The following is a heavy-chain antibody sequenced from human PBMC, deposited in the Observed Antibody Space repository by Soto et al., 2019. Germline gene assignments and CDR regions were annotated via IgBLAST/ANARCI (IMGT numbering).Heavy chain of an antibody. CDR2: ISFDGSNK. CDR1: GFTFSSYG. J-gene: IGHJ4*02. V-gene: IGHV3-30*18. Sequence: PGGSLRLSCAASGFTFSSYGMHWVRQAPGKGLEWVAVISFDGSNKYYADSVKGRFTISRDNSKNTLYLQMNSLRAEDTAVYYCAKDQLERGAYPYNNRGSTPDYWGQGNQVTVSS. D-gene: IGHD6-6*01. CDR3: AKDQLERGAYPYNNRGSTPDY.